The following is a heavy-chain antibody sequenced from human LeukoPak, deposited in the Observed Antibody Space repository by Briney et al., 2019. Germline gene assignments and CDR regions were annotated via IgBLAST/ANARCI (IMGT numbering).Heavy chain of an antibody. V-gene: IGHV4-59*01. CDR2: MHYSGDT. CDR1: GGSISSFF. D-gene: IGHD3-22*01. Sequence: SETLSLTCTVSGGSISSFFWSWIRQPPGKGLEWIGSMHYSGDTKYNPSLKSRVSLSIDTSKQQFSLRLSSVTAADTAVYYCARLTMIPIFDYWGQGTLVTVFS. J-gene: IGHJ4*02. CDR3: ARLTMIPIFDY.